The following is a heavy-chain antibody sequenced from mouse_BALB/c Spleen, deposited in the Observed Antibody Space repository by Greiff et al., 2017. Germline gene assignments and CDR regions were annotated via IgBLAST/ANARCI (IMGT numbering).Heavy chain of an antibody. CDR1: GFTFSSFG. D-gene: IGHD4-1*02. J-gene: IGHJ2*01. CDR3: ARESTGRRYFDY. CDR2: ISSGSSTI. Sequence: VQLKESGGGLVQPGGSRKLSCAASGFTFSSFGMHWVRQAPEKGLEWVAYISSGSSTIYYADTVKGRFTISRDNPKNTLFLQMTSLRSEDTAMYYCARESTGRRYFDYWGQGTTLTVSS. V-gene: IGHV5-17*02.